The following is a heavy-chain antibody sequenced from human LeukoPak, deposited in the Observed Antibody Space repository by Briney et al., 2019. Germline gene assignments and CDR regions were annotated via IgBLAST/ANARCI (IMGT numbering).Heavy chain of an antibody. J-gene: IGHJ4*02. CDR1: GGSISPYH. CDR3: LRTRQQLPGGY. CDR2: IFYDGYT. D-gene: IGHD6-13*01. V-gene: IGHV4-59*01. Sequence: TSETLSLTCTVSGGSISPYHWNWIRQSPRKGLEWIGYIFYDGYTNYNPPLKSPVNISVDTSKNQFSLKLTSVTAADTAVYYCLRTRQQLPGGYWGQGTLVTVSS.